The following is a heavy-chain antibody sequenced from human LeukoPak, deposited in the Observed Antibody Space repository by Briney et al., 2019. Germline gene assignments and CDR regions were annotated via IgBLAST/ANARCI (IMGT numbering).Heavy chain of an antibody. CDR1: GFTFSTYS. CDR3: AREVFSGSN. J-gene: IGHJ4*02. CDR2: ISSGSDYI. D-gene: IGHD3-22*01. V-gene: IGHV3-21*01. Sequence: GGSLRLSCAASGFTFSTYSMNWVRQAPGKGLEWVSSISSGSDYIYYADSVKGRFTISRDNAKYSLYLQMNSLRAADTAVYYCAREVFSGSNWGQGTPVTVSS.